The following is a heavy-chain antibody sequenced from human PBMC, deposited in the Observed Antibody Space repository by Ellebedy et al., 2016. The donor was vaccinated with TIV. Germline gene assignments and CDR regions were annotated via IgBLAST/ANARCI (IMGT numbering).Heavy chain of an antibody. CDR2: INHSGST. V-gene: IGHV4-61*08. Sequence: SETLSLXXTVSGGSISSGGYYWSWIRQPPGKGLEWIGEINHSGSTIYNPSLKSRVTISVDTSKNQFSLKLSSVTAADTAVYYCARESARGRWLQLSAFDIWGQGTMVTVSS. CDR3: ARESARGRWLQLSAFDI. D-gene: IGHD5-24*01. CDR1: GGSISSGGYY. J-gene: IGHJ3*02.